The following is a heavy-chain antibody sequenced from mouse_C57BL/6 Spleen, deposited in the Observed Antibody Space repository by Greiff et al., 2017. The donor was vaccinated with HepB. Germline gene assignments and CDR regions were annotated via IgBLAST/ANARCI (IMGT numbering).Heavy chain of an antibody. D-gene: IGHD1-1*01. J-gene: IGHJ1*03. Sequence: EVKVVESGGGLVQPKGSLKLSCAASGFTFNTYAMHWVRQAPGKGLEWVARIRSKSSNYATYYADSVKDRFTISRDDSQSMLYLQMNNLKTEDTAMYYCVREGYGSSSDWYFDVWGTGTTVTVSS. CDR2: IRSKSSNYAT. V-gene: IGHV10-3*01. CDR1: GFTFNTYA. CDR3: VREGYGSSSDWYFDV.